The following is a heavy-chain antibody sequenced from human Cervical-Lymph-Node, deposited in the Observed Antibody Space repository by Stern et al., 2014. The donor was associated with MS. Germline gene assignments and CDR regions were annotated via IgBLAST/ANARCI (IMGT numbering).Heavy chain of an antibody. CDR1: GYTFTSYY. CDR3: ARDRGAAAGTRWFDP. J-gene: IGHJ5*02. CDR2: INPSGGST. Sequence: VQLVESGAEVKKPGASVKGSCKASGYTFTSYYMHWVRQAPGQGLEWMGIINPSGGSTSYAQKFQGRVTMTRDTSTSTVYMELSSLRSEDTAVYYCARDRGAAAGTRWFDPWGQGTLVTVSS. D-gene: IGHD6-13*01. V-gene: IGHV1-46*01.